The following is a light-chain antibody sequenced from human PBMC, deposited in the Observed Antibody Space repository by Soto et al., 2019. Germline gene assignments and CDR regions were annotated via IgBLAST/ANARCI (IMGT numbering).Light chain of an antibody. V-gene: IGKV3D-15*01. CDR2: ASS. J-gene: IGKJ4*02. CDR3: QRYDHWGLS. CDR1: QNVATN. Sequence: VMTQSPANLYVSPGEGVTLFCRASQNVATNLAWYQLKPGQAPRLLIHASSTRAAGIPGTFSGSGSGTQFSLTISSVQSEDSAVYYCQRYDHWGLSFGGGTKVE.